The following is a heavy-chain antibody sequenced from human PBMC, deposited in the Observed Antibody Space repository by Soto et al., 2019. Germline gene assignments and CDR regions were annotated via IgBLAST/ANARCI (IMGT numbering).Heavy chain of an antibody. J-gene: IGHJ3*01. D-gene: IGHD5-18*01. V-gene: IGHV3-30*18. Sequence: QVNLVESGGGVVQPGRSLRLSCEASGFIFSDFGMHWVRQAPGKGLEWVAVISYDGNNKYYAQSVKGRFTISRDNSKNTLFLNMDNLRPEDTAVYHCVKGDLDTAVVNSPDAFDFWGPGTMVTVS. CDR2: ISYDGNNK. CDR3: VKGDLDTAVVNSPDAFDF. CDR1: GFIFSDFG.